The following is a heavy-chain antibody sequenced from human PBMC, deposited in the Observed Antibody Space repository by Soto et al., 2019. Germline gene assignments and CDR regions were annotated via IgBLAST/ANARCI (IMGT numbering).Heavy chain of an antibody. CDR2: IYSGGST. J-gene: IGHJ6*02. CDR1: GFSVSTYY. Sequence: EVQLVESGGGLVQRGGSLRLSCAASGFSVSTYYMSWVRQAPGKGLECVSVIYSGGSTYYADSVRGRFTISRHNSKNTLYLQMNSLRAEDTAVYYCARDQQLDYAMDVWGQGTTVTVSS. CDR3: ARDQQLDYAMDV. D-gene: IGHD6-13*01. V-gene: IGHV3-53*04.